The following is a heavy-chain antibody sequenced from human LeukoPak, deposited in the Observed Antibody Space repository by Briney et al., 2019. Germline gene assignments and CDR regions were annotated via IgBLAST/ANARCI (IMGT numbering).Heavy chain of an antibody. CDR1: ALPPSNYA. CDR2: ISVTDDST. V-gene: IGHV3-23*01. CDR3: ARPKIPSGINMVFDI. J-gene: IGHJ3*02. Sequence: PGGSLRLSCAASALPPSNYAMSWVRQAPGKGLEWVSGISVTDDSTYYADSVKGRFTISRDNSKNTLFLQMSSLRAEDTAVYYCARPKIPSGINMVFDIWGRGTMVTVSS. D-gene: IGHD2-2*01.